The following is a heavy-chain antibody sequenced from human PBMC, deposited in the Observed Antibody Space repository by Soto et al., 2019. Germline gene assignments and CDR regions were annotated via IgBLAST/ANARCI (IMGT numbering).Heavy chain of an antibody. D-gene: IGHD1-1*01. V-gene: IGHV1-69*01. CDR3: ARNGTRTGSLYCMDG. CDR1: GGTFSYYT. CDR2: IIPILDTA. J-gene: IGHJ6*02. Sequence: QVPLVQSGAELRKPGSSVTVSCKASGGTFSYYTITWVRQAPGQRLEWMGGIIPILDTANYAEKSQGRVTSTAAESTSTSFMEVSSLRSEDTAVYYCARNGTRTGSLYCMDGGGQETMATVSS.